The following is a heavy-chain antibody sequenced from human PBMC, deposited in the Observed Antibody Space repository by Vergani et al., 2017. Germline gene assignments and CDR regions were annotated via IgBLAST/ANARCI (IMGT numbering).Heavy chain of an antibody. CDR3: VRDVYSSGWFDY. CDR2: IYYSGST. J-gene: IGHJ4*02. CDR1: GGSISSGGYY. V-gene: IGHV4-61*08. Sequence: QVQLQESGPGLVKPSQTLSLTCTVSGGSISSGGYYWSWIRQHPGKGLEWIGYIYYSGSTNYNPSLKSRVTISVDTSKNQFSLKLSSVTAADTAVYYCVRDVYSSGWFDYWGQGTLVTVSS. D-gene: IGHD6-19*01.